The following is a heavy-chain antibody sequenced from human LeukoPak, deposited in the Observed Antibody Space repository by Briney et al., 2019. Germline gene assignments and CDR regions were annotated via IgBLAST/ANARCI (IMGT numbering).Heavy chain of an antibody. CDR2: IYYSGST. CDR1: GGSISSGGNY. D-gene: IGHD2-15*01. J-gene: IGHJ3*02. V-gene: IGHV4-31*03. CDR3: ARERVVVAATDAFDI. Sequence: SETLSLTCTVSGGSISSGGNYWSWIRQHPGKGLEWIGYIYYSGSTYYNPSLKSRVTISVDTSKNQFSLKLSSVTAADTAVYYCARERVVVAATDAFDIWGQGTMVTVSS.